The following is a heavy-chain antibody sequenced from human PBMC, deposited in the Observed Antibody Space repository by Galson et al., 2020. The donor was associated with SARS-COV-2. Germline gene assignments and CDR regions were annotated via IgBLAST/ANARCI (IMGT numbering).Heavy chain of an antibody. Sequence: GESLKISCAASGFTFSSYEMNWVRQAPGKGLEWVSYISSSGSTIYYADSVKGRFTISRDNAKNSLYLQMNSLRAEDTAVYYCARSEYDYIWGSYRPWDYWGQGTLVTVSS. CDR1: GFTFSSYE. J-gene: IGHJ4*02. V-gene: IGHV3-48*03. D-gene: IGHD3-16*02. CDR2: ISSSGSTI. CDR3: ARSEYDYIWGSYRPWDY.